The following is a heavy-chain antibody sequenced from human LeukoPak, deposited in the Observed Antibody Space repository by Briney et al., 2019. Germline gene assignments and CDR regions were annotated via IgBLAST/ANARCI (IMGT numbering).Heavy chain of an antibody. V-gene: IGHV1-46*01. D-gene: IGHD4-17*01. CDR1: GYTFTSYY. CDR2: INPSGGST. Sequence: ASVKVSCKASGYTFTSYYMHWVRQAPGQGLEWMGIINPSGGSTSYAQKFQGRVTITRDMSTSTVYMELSSLRSEDTAVYYCARSVYTVTTGGLFDYWGQGTLVTVSS. J-gene: IGHJ4*02. CDR3: ARSVYTVTTGGLFDY.